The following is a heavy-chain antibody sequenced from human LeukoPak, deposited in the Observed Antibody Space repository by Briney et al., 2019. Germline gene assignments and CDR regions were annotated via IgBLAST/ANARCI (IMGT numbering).Heavy chain of an antibody. D-gene: IGHD3-10*01. J-gene: IGHJ4*02. CDR3: ARGGGSGYSSYYFDY. CDR1: GFTFSSYE. Sequence: GGSLRLSCAASGFTFSSYEMNWVRQAPGKGLEWVSYISSSGSTIYYADSVKGRFTISRDNAKNSLYLQMNSLRAEDTAVYYCARGGGSGYSSYYFDYWGQGTLVTVSS. CDR2: ISSSGSTI. V-gene: IGHV3-48*03.